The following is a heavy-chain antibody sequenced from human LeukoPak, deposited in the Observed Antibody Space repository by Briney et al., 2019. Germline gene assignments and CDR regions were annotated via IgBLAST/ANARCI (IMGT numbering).Heavy chain of an antibody. CDR3: ARVPYYYDSSGYFGY. Sequence: PGGSLRPSCAASGFTFSSYWMHWVRQAPGKGLVWVSRINTDGSSTSYADSVKGRFTISRDNAKNTLYLQMNSLRAEDTAVYYCARVPYYYDSSGYFGYWGQGTLVTVSS. D-gene: IGHD3-22*01. J-gene: IGHJ4*02. CDR1: GFTFSSYW. CDR2: INTDGSST. V-gene: IGHV3-74*01.